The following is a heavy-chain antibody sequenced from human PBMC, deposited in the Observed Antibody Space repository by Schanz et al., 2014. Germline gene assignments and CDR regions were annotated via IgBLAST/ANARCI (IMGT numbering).Heavy chain of an antibody. CDR1: GFTFSSYG. V-gene: IGHV3-NL1*01. Sequence: QVQLVESGGGVVQPGKSLRLSCAASGFTFSSYGMHWVRQAPGKGLEWVSTIGGSGGTTYYADSVRGRFTISRDNSKNTLYLQMNSLRPEDTAVYYCATAVRVTGFDYWGQGTLVTVSS. CDR3: ATAVRVTGFDY. D-gene: IGHD1-20*01. J-gene: IGHJ4*02. CDR2: IGGSGGTT.